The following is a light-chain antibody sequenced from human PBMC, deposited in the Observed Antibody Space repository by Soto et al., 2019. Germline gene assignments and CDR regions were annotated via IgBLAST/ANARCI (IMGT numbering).Light chain of an antibody. CDR3: QQYYKGPPIT. CDR2: GAS. J-gene: IGKJ5*01. Sequence: GVTQSAGALSVTHGESATLSCRASQSVDGYLAWYQQKPGQAPRLPIYGASTRATGVTARFRGGGSGTEFTLTISSLQSEDSAVYYCQQYYKGPPITFGQGTRLAIK. CDR1: QSVDGY. V-gene: IGKV3-15*01.